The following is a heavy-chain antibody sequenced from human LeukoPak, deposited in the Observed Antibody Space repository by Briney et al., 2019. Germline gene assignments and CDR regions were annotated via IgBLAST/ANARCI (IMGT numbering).Heavy chain of an antibody. CDR2: ISSVGDAM. Sequence: GGSLRLSCAASGFTFSDYYMSWVRQAPGKGPEWVSYISSVGDAMVYADSVKGRFTISRDNAKNSLYLQMNSLRAEDTALYYCAKDIAVAGMTFWYFDLWGRGTLVTVSS. V-gene: IGHV3-11*01. CDR1: GFTFSDYY. D-gene: IGHD6-19*01. CDR3: AKDIAVAGMTFWYFDL. J-gene: IGHJ2*01.